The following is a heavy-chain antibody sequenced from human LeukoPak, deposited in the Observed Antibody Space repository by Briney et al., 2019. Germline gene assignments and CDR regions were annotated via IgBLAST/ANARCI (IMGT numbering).Heavy chain of an antibody. D-gene: IGHD5-24*01. CDR1: GGSISNYY. Sequence: SETLSLTCTVSGGSISNYYWSWIRQPPGKGLEWIGYIYDIGSTNSNPSLKSRVTISLDTSKTQFSLKLSSVTAADTAVYYCARLHPYRDGYMRRSFDSWGQGTLVTVSS. J-gene: IGHJ4*02. V-gene: IGHV4-59*08. CDR3: ARLHPYRDGYMRRSFDS. CDR2: IYDIGST.